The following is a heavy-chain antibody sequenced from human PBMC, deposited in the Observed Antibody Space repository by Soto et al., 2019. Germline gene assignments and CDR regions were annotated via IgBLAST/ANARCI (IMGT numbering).Heavy chain of an antibody. Sequence: GGSLRLSCAASGFTFSSYAVSWVRQAPGKGLDWVSAISGSGGSTYYADSVKGRFTISRDNSKNTLYLQMNSLRADDTAVYYCAERVDDYGDYPLVYFDYWGQGTLVTVSS. D-gene: IGHD4-17*01. CDR3: AERVDDYGDYPLVYFDY. J-gene: IGHJ4*02. CDR2: ISGSGGST. CDR1: GFTFSSYA. V-gene: IGHV3-23*01.